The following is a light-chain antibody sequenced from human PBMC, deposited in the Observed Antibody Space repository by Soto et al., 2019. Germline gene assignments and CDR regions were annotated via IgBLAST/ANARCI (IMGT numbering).Light chain of an antibody. CDR1: SSDVGNYDL. CDR2: EGS. J-gene: IGLJ1*01. Sequence: QSVLTQPASVSGSPGQSITISCTGTSSDVGNYDLVSWYQQLPGKAPKFILYEGSKRPSGVSNRFSGSKSGNTASLTISGLQAEDEADYYCCSYAGSSTYVSGNGTKVTAL. CDR3: CSYAGSSTYV. V-gene: IGLV2-23*01.